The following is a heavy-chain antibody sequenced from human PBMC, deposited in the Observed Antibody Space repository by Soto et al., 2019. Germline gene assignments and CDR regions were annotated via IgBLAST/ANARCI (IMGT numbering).Heavy chain of an antibody. Sequence: GGSLRLSCAASGFTFSSYDMHWVRQATGKGLEWVSAIGTAGDTYYPGSVKGRFTISRENAKNSLYLQMNSLRAGDTAVYYCAGARSQYYDFWSGYFMDVWGKGTTVTVSS. CDR2: IGTAGDT. J-gene: IGHJ6*03. CDR3: AGARSQYYDFWSGYFMDV. CDR1: GFTFSSYD. V-gene: IGHV3-13*01. D-gene: IGHD3-3*01.